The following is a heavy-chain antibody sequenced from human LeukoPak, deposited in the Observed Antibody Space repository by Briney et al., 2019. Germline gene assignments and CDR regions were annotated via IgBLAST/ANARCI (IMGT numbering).Heavy chain of an antibody. CDR2: TYYRSKWYN. Sequence: SQTLSLTCVISGDSVSSNSAACNWIRQSPSRGLEWLGRTYYRSKWYNDYAVSVKSRITINPDTSKNQFSLQVNSVTPEDTAVYYCARWEDSGMDVWGQGTTVTVSS. V-gene: IGHV6-1*01. J-gene: IGHJ6*02. CDR1: GDSVSSNSAA. CDR3: ARWEDSGMDV. D-gene: IGHD1-26*01.